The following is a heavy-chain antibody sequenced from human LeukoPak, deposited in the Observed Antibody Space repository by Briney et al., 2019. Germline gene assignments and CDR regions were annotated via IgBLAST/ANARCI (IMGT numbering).Heavy chain of an antibody. Sequence: PSETLSLTRAVYGGFFSVYYWNWTRQPPGKGLEWIGEINHSGTTNYNPSLKSRVTISVDTSKNQFSLRLSAVTAADTAVYHCARGLRLPSRSSPAVPHVWGKGTTVTVSA. CDR2: INHSGTT. CDR1: GGFFSVYY. CDR3: ARGLRLPSRSSPAVPHV. D-gene: IGHD2-2*01. V-gene: IGHV4-34*01. J-gene: IGHJ6*04.